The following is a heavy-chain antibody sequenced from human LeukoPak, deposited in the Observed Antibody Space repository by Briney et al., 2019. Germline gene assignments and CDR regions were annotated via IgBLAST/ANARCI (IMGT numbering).Heavy chain of an antibody. J-gene: IGHJ5*02. D-gene: IGHD4-17*01. V-gene: IGHV1-69*05. Sequence: SVKVSCKTSGGTFNNSASSWVRQAPGQRLEWLGGIMPLFGTAGYAQKFQGRVTITKDESTRTVYLELTSLTSDDTAVYYCARDVHGDYGSGWFDPWGQGTLVSVSS. CDR1: GGTFNNSA. CDR2: IMPLFGTA. CDR3: ARDVHGDYGSGWFDP.